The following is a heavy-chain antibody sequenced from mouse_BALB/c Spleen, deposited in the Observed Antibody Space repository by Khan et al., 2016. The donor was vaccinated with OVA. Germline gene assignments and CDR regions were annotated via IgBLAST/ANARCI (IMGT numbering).Heavy chain of an antibody. D-gene: IGHD2-4*01. CDR2: IDPSDSYT. V-gene: IGHV1S127*01. J-gene: IGHJ3*01. Sequence: QVQLQQPGAELVKPGASVKMSCKASGYTFTSYWMHWVKQRPGQGLEWIGVIDPSDSYTSYNQKFKGKATLTVDTSSSTAYMQLSSLTSEDSAVYVCTSDDYDVAWFAYWGQGTLVTVSA. CDR1: GYTFTSYW. CDR3: TSDDYDVAWFAY.